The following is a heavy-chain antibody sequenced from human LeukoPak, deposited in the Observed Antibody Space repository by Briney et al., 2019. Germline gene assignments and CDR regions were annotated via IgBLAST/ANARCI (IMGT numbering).Heavy chain of an antibody. V-gene: IGHV1-2*02. D-gene: IGHD3-16*01. CDR1: GSTLSDYY. CDR2: INPNSGDT. J-gene: IGHJ4*02. CDR3: ARVVSGGVIWAY. Sequence: GASVKVSCKASGSTLSDYYMHWVRPAPGQGLEWMGWINPNSGDTKYAQNLQGRVTLTSDTAINTAYMELSRLRSDDTAVYFCARVVSGGVIWAYWGQGTLVTVSS.